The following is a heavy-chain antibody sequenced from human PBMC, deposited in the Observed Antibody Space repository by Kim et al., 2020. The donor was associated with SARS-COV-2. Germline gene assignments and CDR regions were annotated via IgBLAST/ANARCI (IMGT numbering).Heavy chain of an antibody. CDR3: ARGLGEGATNWFDP. D-gene: IGHD1-26*01. J-gene: IGHJ5*02. CDR2: VSPNNGNT. CDR1: GYTFTTYD. V-gene: IGHV1-8*01. Sequence: ASVKVSCKASGYTFTTYDVNRVRQAPGQGLEWMGWVSPNNGNTGYAQQFHGRVIMTRDTSTSTAYMELNNLKSEDTAVYYCARGLGEGATNWFDPWGPGTLVTVSS.